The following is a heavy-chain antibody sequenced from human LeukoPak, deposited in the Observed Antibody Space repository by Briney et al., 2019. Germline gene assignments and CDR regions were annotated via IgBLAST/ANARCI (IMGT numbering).Heavy chain of an antibody. CDR3: ARGTTVTTGGDYYYGMDV. CDR1: GGTFSSYA. V-gene: IGHV1-69*13. CDR2: IIPIFGTA. J-gene: IGHJ6*02. Sequence: SVKVSCKASGGTFSSYAISWVRQAPGQGLEWMGGIIPIFGTANYAQKFQGRVTITADESTSTAYMELSSLTADDTAVYYCARGTTVTTGGDYYYGMDVWGQGTTVTVSS. D-gene: IGHD4-17*01.